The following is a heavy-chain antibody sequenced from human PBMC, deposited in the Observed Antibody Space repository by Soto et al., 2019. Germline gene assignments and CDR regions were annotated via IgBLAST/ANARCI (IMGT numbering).Heavy chain of an antibody. CDR1: GGTLSSYA. V-gene: IGHV1-69*13. D-gene: IGHD3-22*01. CDR3: ARSPYYYDSSDYYAY. J-gene: IGHJ4*02. Sequence: ASVRVSCEASGGTLSSYAISWVRHAPGQGLEWMVGITPIFGKANYAQKFQGRVTITADESTSTAYMELSSLRSEDTAVYYCARSPYYYDSSDYYAYWGQGTLVTVSS. CDR2: ITPIFGKA.